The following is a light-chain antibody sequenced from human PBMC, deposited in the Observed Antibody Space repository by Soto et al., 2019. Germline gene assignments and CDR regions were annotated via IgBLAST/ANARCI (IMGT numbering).Light chain of an antibody. J-gene: IGKJ5*01. CDR1: QSISSW. CDR3: QQYNNWLEN. CDR2: DAS. V-gene: IGKV1-5*01. Sequence: DVQMTQSPSTLSASVVDRVTITCRASQSISSWLAWYQQKPGKAPKLLIYDASSLESGVPSRFSGSGSGTEFTLTISSLQSEDFAVYYCQQYNNWLENFGQGTRLEN.